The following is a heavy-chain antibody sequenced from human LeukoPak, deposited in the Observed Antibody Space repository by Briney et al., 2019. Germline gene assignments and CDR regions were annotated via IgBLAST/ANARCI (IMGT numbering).Heavy chain of an antibody. J-gene: IGHJ4*02. CDR2: ISSSSSTI. D-gene: IGHD1-26*01. CDR1: GFTFSSYS. CDR3: ARAPASGSYGGDWDY. Sequence: HPGGSLRLSCAASGFTFSSYSMNWVRQAPGKGLEWVSYISSSSSTIYYADSVKGRFTISRDNAKNSLYLQMNSLRDEDTAVYYCARAPASGSYGGDWDYWGQGTLVTVYS. V-gene: IGHV3-48*02.